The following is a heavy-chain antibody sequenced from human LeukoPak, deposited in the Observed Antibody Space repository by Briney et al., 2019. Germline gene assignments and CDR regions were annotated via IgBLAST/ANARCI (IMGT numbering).Heavy chain of an antibody. Sequence: GALQLSCAASGFPFSGSAMHWVRQASGKGLEWVGRIRSKANSYATAYAASVKGRFTISRDDSKNTAYLQMNSLKTEDTAVYYCTYLDGGKVDYWGQGTLVTVSS. CDR1: GFPFSGSA. J-gene: IGHJ4*02. CDR3: TYLDGGKVDY. CDR2: IRSKANSYAT. D-gene: IGHD3-16*01. V-gene: IGHV3-73*01.